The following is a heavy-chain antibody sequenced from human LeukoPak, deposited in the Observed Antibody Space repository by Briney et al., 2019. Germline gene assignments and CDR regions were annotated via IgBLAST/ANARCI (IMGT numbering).Heavy chain of an antibody. CDR2: ISGSGGST. CDR3: ARGSGSRNYYYYMDV. Sequence: PGGSLRLSCAASGFTFSSYAMSWVRQAPGKGLEWVSAISGSGGSTYYADSVKGRFTISRDNSKNTLYLQMNSLRDEDTAVYYCARGSGSRNYYYYMDVWGKGTTVTVSS. J-gene: IGHJ6*03. V-gene: IGHV3-23*01. CDR1: GFTFSSYA. D-gene: IGHD1-26*01.